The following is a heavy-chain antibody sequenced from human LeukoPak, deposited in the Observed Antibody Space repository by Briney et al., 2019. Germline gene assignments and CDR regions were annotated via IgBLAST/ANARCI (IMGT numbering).Heavy chain of an antibody. J-gene: IGHJ4*02. CDR2: ISAYNGNT. V-gene: IGHV1-18*01. CDR3: ARAYYYDSSGYPDY. D-gene: IGHD3-22*01. CDR1: GYTFTSYG. Sequence: ASVKVSCKASGYTFTSYGISWVRQAPGRGLEWMGWISAYNGNTNYAQKLQGRVTMTTDTSTSTAYMELRSLRSDDTAVYYCARAYYYDSSGYPDYWGQGTLVTVSS.